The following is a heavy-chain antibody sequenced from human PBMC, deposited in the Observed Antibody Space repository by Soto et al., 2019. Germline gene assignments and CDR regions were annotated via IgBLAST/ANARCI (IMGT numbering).Heavy chain of an antibody. D-gene: IGHD6-19*01. V-gene: IGHV4-39*01. Sequence: QLQLQESGPGLVKPSETLSLTCTVSGGSISSSSYYWGWIRQPPGKGLEWIGSIYYSGSTYYNPSLKSRVTISVDTSKNQFSLKLSSVTAADTAVYYCARHAVAVAEYYYYGMDVWGQGTTVTVSS. CDR1: GGSISSSSYY. J-gene: IGHJ6*02. CDR2: IYYSGST. CDR3: ARHAVAVAEYYYYGMDV.